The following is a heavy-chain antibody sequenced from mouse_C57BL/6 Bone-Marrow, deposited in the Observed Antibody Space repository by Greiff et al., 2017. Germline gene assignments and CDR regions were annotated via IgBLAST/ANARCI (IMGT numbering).Heavy chain of an antibody. CDR3: TSRNYVGFAY. Sequence: VQLKESGGGLVQPGGSMKLSCAASGFTFSDAWMDWVRQSPDKGLEWVAEIRNKANNHATYYAESVKGRFTISRDDSKSSVYLQMNSLRAEDTGIYYCTSRNYVGFAYWGQGTLVTVSA. D-gene: IGHD2-1*01. CDR2: IRNKANNHAT. CDR1: GFTFSDAW. J-gene: IGHJ3*01. V-gene: IGHV6-6*01.